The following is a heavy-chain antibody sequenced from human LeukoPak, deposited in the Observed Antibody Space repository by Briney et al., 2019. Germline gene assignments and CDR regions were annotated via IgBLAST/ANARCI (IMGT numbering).Heavy chain of an antibody. CDR2: ISSSSTTI. D-gene: IGHD3-10*01. CDR3: ARLSAMVRGPEDIFYFEY. CDR1: GFTFSSYS. J-gene: IGHJ4*02. Sequence: GGSLRLSCAASGFTFSSYSMMWVRQAPGKGLEWVSYISSSSTTIHYADSVKGRFTISRDNAKNSVYLQMNSLRAEDTAVYYCARLSAMVRGPEDIFYFEYWGLGTLVTVSS. V-gene: IGHV3-48*01.